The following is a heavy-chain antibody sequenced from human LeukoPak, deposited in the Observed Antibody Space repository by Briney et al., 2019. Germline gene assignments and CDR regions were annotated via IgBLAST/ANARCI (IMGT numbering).Heavy chain of an antibody. CDR1: GGSISSGSYY. Sequence: SETLSLTCTVSGGSISSGSYYWSWIRQPAGKGLEWIGRIYTSGSTNYNPSLKSRVTISVDTSKNQFSLKLSSVTAADTAVYYCARVAVAGTSSPTSSGYYYMDVWGKGTTVTVSS. CDR3: ARVAVAGTSSPTSSGYYYMDV. J-gene: IGHJ6*03. D-gene: IGHD6-19*01. V-gene: IGHV4-61*02. CDR2: IYTSGST.